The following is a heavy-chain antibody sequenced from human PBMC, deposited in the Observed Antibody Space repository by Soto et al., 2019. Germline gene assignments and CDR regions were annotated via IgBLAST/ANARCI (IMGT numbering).Heavy chain of an antibody. CDR3: ATDLFPDYADAWVTFRPADY. Sequence: QVELVQSGAEVKKPGASVKVSCKVSGYTLTELSMHWVRQAPGKGLEWMGVFDAEDGAASYAQNFQGRVTMTVDTSTDTAYMEVTSLRSEDTAVYYCATDLFPDYADAWVTFRPADYWGQGTQVTASS. CDR2: FDAEDGAA. V-gene: IGHV1-24*01. D-gene: IGHD3-16*02. J-gene: IGHJ4*02. CDR1: GYTLTELS.